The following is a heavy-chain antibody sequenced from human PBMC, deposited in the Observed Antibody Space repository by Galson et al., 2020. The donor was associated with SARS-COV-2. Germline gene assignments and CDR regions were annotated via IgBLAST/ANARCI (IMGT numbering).Heavy chain of an antibody. CDR1: GFTFSSYA. V-gene: IGHV3-30*18. CDR3: AKDFGDRYDFWSGYYQYYYYGMDV. J-gene: IGHJ6*02. Sequence: GESLKISCAASGFTFSSYAMSWVRQAPGKGLEWVAVISYDGSNKYYADSVKGRFTISRDNSKNTLYLQMNSLRAEDTAVYYCAKDFGDRYDFWSGYYQYYYYGMDVWGQGTTVTVSS. CDR2: ISYDGSNK. D-gene: IGHD3-3*01.